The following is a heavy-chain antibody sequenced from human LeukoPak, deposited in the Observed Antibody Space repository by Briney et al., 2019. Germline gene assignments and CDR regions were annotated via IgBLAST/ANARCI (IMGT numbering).Heavy chain of an antibody. J-gene: IGHJ4*02. Sequence: GRSLRLSCAASGFTFSSYWMHWVRHPPGKGLVWVSRINSDGSSTSYADSVKGRFTISRDNAKNTLYLQMNSLRAEDTAVYYCARDRYSSGWFVDYWGQGTLVTVSS. CDR3: ARDRYSSGWFVDY. CDR1: GFTFSSYW. CDR2: INSDGSST. D-gene: IGHD6-19*01. V-gene: IGHV3-74*01.